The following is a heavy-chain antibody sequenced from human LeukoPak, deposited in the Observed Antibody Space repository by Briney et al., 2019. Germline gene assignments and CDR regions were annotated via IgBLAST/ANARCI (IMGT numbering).Heavy chain of an antibody. J-gene: IGHJ4*02. CDR3: AKDRQYRSYGGCDSCHGRIWP. D-gene: IGHD2-21*02. Sequence: GGSLRLSCAASGFTFSSYAISWVRQAPGKGLEWVSAISGSGGSTYYADSVKGRFTISRDNSKNTLYLPMNSLIADATALYYLAKDRQYRSYGGCDSCHGRIWPWGQGAPV. CDR1: GFTFSSYA. CDR2: ISGSGGST. V-gene: IGHV3-23*01.